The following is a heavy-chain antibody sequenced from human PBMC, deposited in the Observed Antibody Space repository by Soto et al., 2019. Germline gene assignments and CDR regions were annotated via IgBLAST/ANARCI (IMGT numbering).Heavy chain of an antibody. Sequence: SETLSLTCAVSGGSMNNYFWSWIRQSAGKGLECIGRIYSSGSTYYNPSLKSRVTMSVDTSKYQFSLSLTSMTAADTAVYYCARGLSAFDPWGQGTLVTVSS. D-gene: IGHD3-16*01. CDR1: GGSMNNYF. V-gene: IGHV4-4*07. CDR3: ARGLSAFDP. CDR2: IYSSGST. J-gene: IGHJ5*02.